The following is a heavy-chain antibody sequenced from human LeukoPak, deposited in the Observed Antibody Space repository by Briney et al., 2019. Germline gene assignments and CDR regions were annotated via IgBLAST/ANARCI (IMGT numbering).Heavy chain of an antibody. CDR1: GGSISSYY. V-gene: IGHV4-59*01. CDR3: ARVDGVLQFDY. Sequence: SETLSLTCTVSGGSISSYYWSWIRQAPGKGLEWIGYIYYSGSTNYNPSLKSRVTISVDTSKNQFSLKLSSVTAADTAVYYCARVDGVLQFDYWGQGTLVTVSS. J-gene: IGHJ4*02. D-gene: IGHD2-2*03. CDR2: IYYSGST.